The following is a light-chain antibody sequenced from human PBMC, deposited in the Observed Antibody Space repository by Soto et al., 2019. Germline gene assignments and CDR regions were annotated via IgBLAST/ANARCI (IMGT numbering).Light chain of an antibody. CDR1: QSVTSY. J-gene: IGKJ4*01. CDR3: QQRCNWPLT. Sequence: EIVLTQSPATLSLSPGERATLSCRASQSVTSYLAWYQQKPGQVPRLLIYDTSNRATGIPARFSGSGSVTDFTLTISSLGPEDFAVYYCQQRCNWPLTFGGGTKLEIK. CDR2: DTS. V-gene: IGKV3-11*01.